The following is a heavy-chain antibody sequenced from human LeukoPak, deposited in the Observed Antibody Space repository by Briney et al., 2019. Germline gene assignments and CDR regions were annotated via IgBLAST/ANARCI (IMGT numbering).Heavy chain of an antibody. Sequence: PGGSLRLSCVTSGFTFNNYAMSWVRQAPGKGLEWVSVIDGNGGNTYYVDSVRGRFTISRDSSKNTLYLQMNSLSVDDTAIYYCAKAGFGSGVFNWLDPWGQGTLVTVSS. CDR3: AKAGFGSGVFNWLDP. CDR2: IDGNGGNT. D-gene: IGHD3-10*01. J-gene: IGHJ5*02. V-gene: IGHV3-23*01. CDR1: GFTFNNYA.